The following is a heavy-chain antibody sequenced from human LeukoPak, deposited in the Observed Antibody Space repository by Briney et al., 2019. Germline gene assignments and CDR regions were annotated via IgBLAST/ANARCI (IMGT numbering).Heavy chain of an antibody. CDR2: IYTSGRT. J-gene: IGHJ5*02. D-gene: IGHD5-18*01. Sequence: PSQTLSLTCTVAGGSISSGSYYWSWIRQPAGKGLEWIGRIYTSGRTNYNPSLKSRVTISVDTSKNQFSLKLSSVTAADTAVYYCARGLNHGYSYGSNWFDPWGQGTLVTVSS. CDR3: ARGLNHGYSYGSNWFDP. V-gene: IGHV4-61*02. CDR1: GGSISSGSYY.